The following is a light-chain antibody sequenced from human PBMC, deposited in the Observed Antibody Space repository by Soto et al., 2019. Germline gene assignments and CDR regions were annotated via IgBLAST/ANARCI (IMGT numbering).Light chain of an antibody. J-gene: IGLJ1*01. CDR3: AAWDDSLNGRV. V-gene: IGLV1-44*01. CDR1: SSNIGSNT. CDR2: SNN. Sequence: QSVLTQPPSAYGTPGQRVTISCSGSSSNIGSNTVNWYQRLPGTAPKLLIYSNNQRPSGVPDRFSGSKSGTSASLAISGLQSEDEADYYCAAWDDSLNGRVFGTGTKVTVL.